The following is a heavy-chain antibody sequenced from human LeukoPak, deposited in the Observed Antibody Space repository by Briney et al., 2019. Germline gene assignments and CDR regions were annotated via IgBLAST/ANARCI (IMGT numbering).Heavy chain of an antibody. Sequence: GGSLRLSCAASGFTFASYGMHWVRQAPGKGLEWVALITYDGYYKYYSDSVKGRFTISSDTSKNTMYLQMNSLRAEDTAVYYCARDLSPVVRASPMGYWGQGTLVTVSS. CDR2: ITYDGYYK. J-gene: IGHJ4*02. V-gene: IGHV3-30*03. CDR1: GFTFASYG. D-gene: IGHD3-10*01. CDR3: ARDLSPVVRASPMGY.